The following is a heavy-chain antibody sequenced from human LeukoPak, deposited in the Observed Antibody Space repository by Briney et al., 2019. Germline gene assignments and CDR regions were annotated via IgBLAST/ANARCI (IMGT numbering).Heavy chain of an antibody. CDR3: TTDPAGVTTVTSPNYYFDY. D-gene: IGHD4-17*01. V-gene: IGHV3-49*04. CDR2: IRSRAYAETT. Sequence: GRSLRRSCTTSGFNFRDYALSWVRQAPGEGLEWVGFIRSRAYAETTEYAASVKGRFTISKDYSKTIAYLQMNSLKTEDTAVYYCTTDPAGVTTVTSPNYYFDYWGQGTLVTVSS. J-gene: IGHJ4*02. CDR1: GFNFRDYA.